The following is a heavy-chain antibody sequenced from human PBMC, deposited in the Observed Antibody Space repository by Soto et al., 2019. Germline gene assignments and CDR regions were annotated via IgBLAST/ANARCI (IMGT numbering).Heavy chain of an antibody. CDR3: ARDHSSGWYFDY. CDR1: GGTFSSYT. CDR2: IIPILGIA. D-gene: IGHD6-19*01. V-gene: IGHV1-69*10. Sequence: VKVSCKASGGTFSSYTISWVRQAPGQGLEWMGRIIPILGIANYAQKFQGRVTITADKSTSTAYMELSSLRSEDTAVYYCARDHSSGWYFDYWGQGTLVTVSS. J-gene: IGHJ4*02.